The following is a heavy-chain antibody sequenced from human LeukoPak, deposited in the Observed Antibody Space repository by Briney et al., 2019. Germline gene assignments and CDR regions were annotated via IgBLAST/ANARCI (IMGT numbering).Heavy chain of an antibody. Sequence: SGGSLRLSCAASGFTFNSYAIHWVRQAPGKGLDWVAVISYDGSKTYYADSVRGRFAISRDNSKNTLYLQMNSLRAEDTAVYYCARDLGTYSVAGAGGYWGQGTLVTVSS. CDR3: ARDLGTYSVAGAGGY. CDR1: GFTFNSYA. J-gene: IGHJ4*02. D-gene: IGHD6-19*01. V-gene: IGHV3-30*09. CDR2: ISYDGSKT.